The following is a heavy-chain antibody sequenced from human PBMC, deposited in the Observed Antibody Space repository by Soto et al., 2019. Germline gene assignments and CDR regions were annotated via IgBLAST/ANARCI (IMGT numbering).Heavy chain of an antibody. CDR1: GYTFTSYY. D-gene: IGHD3-3*01. CDR2: INPSGGIT. V-gene: IGHV1-46*01. Sequence: QVELVQSGAEVKKPGASVKVSCKAAGYTFTSYYMHWVRQAPGQGREWMGFINPSGGITTYAHKFQARVTMTSDTSTSTVYMELRTLKSEDTAVYYCARRSIFTWSDAFDIWCQWTMVTVSA. CDR3: ARRSIFTWSDAFDI. J-gene: IGHJ3*02.